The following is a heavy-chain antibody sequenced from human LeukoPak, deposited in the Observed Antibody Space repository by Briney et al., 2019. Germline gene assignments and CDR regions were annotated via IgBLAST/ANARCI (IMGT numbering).Heavy chain of an antibody. D-gene: IGHD1-7*01. V-gene: IGHV3-74*01. J-gene: IGHJ4*01. CDR2: INPDGTNT. CDR1: GFYFSSYW. CDR3: VPHNWNYPNY. Sequence: PGGSLRLSCAAAGFYFSSYWMHWVRQAPGKGLVWVSRINPDGTNTAYADSVKGRFTISRDNAKNTLFMQMNSLTADDTAVYYCVPHNWNYPNYWGHGTLVSVSS.